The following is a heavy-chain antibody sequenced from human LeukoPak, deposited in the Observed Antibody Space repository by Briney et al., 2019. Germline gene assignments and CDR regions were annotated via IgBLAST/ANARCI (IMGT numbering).Heavy chain of an antibody. CDR3: ARGGGDHAFDI. CDR1: GFTFSSNW. J-gene: IGHJ3*02. CDR2: INSDGSNS. V-gene: IGHV3-74*01. D-gene: IGHD3-16*01. Sequence: GGSLRLSCAASGFTFSSNWMHWVRQAPGKGLVWVSRINSDGSNSIYGDSVKGRFTISRDNAKNTLYLQLSGLRADDTAVYYCARGGGDHAFDIWGQGTMVTVSS.